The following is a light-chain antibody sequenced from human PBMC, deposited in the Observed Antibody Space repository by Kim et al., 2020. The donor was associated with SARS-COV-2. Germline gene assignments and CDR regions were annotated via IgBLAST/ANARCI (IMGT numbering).Light chain of an antibody. CDR2: DAS. CDR1: QTVSSS. Sequence: GSPGERATLSCRASQTVSSSLAWYQQKPGQGPRLLIYDASIRATGIPARFSGSGSGTEFTLTISSLQSEDFAVYYCQQKNNWPWTFGQGTKVDIK. J-gene: IGKJ1*01. V-gene: IGKV3-15*01. CDR3: QQKNNWPWT.